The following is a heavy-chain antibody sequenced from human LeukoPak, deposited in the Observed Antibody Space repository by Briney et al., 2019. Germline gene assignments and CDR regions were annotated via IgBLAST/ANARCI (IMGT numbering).Heavy chain of an antibody. CDR1: GYSLSPSEVR. V-gene: IGHV2-5*02. CDR3: AHHPNLRGPSRYDWGFDY. Sequence: APGPTPVKPTQTLTPTYTFTGYSLSPSEVRDGWIRQPPGKALEWLELILWDDDKRYSPSLKSRLTITKDTSKHPVVPTMTNMHPVDTATYYRAHHPNLRGPSRYDWGFDYWGQGTLVTVSS. D-gene: IGHD5-12*01. J-gene: IGHJ4*02. CDR2: ILWDDDK.